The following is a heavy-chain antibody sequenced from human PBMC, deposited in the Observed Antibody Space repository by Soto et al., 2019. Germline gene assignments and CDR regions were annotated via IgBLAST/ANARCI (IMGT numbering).Heavy chain of an antibody. CDR3: ARVPTRSSSGHYYYYYGMDV. D-gene: IGHD6-19*01. CDR1: GGTFSSYA. Sequence: QVQLVQSGAEVKKPGSSVKVSCQASGGTFSSYAISWVRQAPGQGLEWMGGILPIFGTANYAQKFQGRVTITADESTSTAYMELSSLRSEDTAVYYCARVPTRSSSGHYYYYYGMDVWGQGTTVTVSS. J-gene: IGHJ6*02. V-gene: IGHV1-69*12. CDR2: ILPIFGTA.